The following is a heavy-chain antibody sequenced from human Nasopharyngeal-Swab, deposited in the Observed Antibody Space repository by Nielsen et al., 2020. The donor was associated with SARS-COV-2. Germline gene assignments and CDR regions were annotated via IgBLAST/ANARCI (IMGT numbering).Heavy chain of an antibody. V-gene: IGHV4-34*01. CDR3: ARGEYSSGWGYYYYYGMDV. CDR2: INHSGST. D-gene: IGHD6-19*01. CDR1: GGSFSGYY. J-gene: IGHJ6*02. Sequence: ESLKISCAVYGGSFSGYYWCWIRQPPGKGLEWIGEINHSGSTNYNPSLKSRVTISVDTSKNQFSLKLSSVTAADTAVYYCARGEYSSGWGYYYYYGMDVWGQGTTVTVSS.